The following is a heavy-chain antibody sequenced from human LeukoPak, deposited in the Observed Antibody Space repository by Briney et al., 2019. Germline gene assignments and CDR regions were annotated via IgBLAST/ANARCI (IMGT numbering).Heavy chain of an antibody. CDR2: IYYSGST. D-gene: IGHD3-10*01. Sequence: SETLSLTCTVSGGSISSSSCYWGWIRQPPGKGLEWIGSIYYSGSTYYNPSLKSRVTISVDTSKNQFSLKLSSVTAADTAVYYCARDVLVRFGEGELRYFDYWGQGTLVTVSS. CDR1: GGSISSSSCY. J-gene: IGHJ4*02. CDR3: ARDVLVRFGEGELRYFDY. V-gene: IGHV4-39*07.